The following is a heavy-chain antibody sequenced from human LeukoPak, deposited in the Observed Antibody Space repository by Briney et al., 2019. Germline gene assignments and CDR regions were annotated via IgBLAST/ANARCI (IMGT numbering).Heavy chain of an antibody. CDR1: GGSFSGYY. D-gene: IGHD4-17*01. J-gene: IGHJ4*02. CDR3: ARLKATVSIHAYFDS. V-gene: IGHV4-34*01. CDR2: INHSGST. Sequence: SETLSLTCAVYGGSFSGYYWSWIRQPPGKGLEWIGEINHSGSTNYNPSLKSRVSISSDTSKNQFSLELGSVTAADTAVYYCARLKATVSIHAYFDSWGQGTLVTVSS.